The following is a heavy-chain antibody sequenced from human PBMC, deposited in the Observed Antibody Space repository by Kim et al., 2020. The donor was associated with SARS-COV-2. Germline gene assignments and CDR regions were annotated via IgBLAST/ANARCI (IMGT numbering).Heavy chain of an antibody. V-gene: IGHV3-9*01. CDR2: IYWNSNRI. D-gene: IGHD3-10*01. CDR1: GLTFEDYA. CDR3: IKELSPGGLDY. Sequence: GGSLRLSCVVSGLTFEDYAMHWIRQAPGKALEWVGGIYWNSNRIGYEDSVKGRFTISRDNAKNSLYLQMNSLRVEDSAFYYCIKELSPGGLDYWGRGTLVTVSS. J-gene: IGHJ4*02.